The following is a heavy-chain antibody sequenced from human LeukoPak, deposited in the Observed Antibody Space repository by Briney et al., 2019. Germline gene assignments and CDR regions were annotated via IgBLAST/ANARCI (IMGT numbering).Heavy chain of an antibody. CDR2: ISGNGGST. CDR1: GFTFSSYA. D-gene: IGHD2-2*01. CDR3: VKDHIVVVPAAITGGWFDP. J-gene: IGHJ5*02. Sequence: GGSLRLSCSASGFTFSSYAMHWVRQAPGKGLEYVSAISGNGGSTYYADSVKGRFTISRDNSKNTLYLQMSSLRAEDTAVYYCVKDHIVVVPAAITGGWFDPWGQGTLVTVSS. V-gene: IGHV3-64D*06.